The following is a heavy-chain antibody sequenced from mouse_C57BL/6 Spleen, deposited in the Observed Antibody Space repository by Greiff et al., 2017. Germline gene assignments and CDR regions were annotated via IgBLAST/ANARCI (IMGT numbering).Heavy chain of an antibody. Sequence: EVQLQQSGPELVKPGDSVKISCKASGYSFTGYFMNWVMQSHGKSLEWIGRINPYNGDTFYNQKFKGKATLTVDKSSSTAHMELRSLTSEDSAVYYCARSGYYVPWFAYWGQGTLVTVSA. CDR1: GYSFTGYF. CDR3: ARSGYYVPWFAY. J-gene: IGHJ3*01. CDR2: INPYNGDT. V-gene: IGHV1-20*01. D-gene: IGHD1-1*01.